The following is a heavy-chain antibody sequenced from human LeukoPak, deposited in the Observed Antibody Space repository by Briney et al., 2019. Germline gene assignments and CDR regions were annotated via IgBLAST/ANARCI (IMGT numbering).Heavy chain of an antibody. V-gene: IGHV3-7*01. Sequence: GGSLRLSCAASGFTFSSYWMSWVRHAPGKGLEWVANIKQDGSEKYYVDSVKGRFTISRDNAKNSLYLQMNSLRAEDTAVYYCATPLWFGELYDYWGQGTLVTVSS. CDR3: ATPLWFGELYDY. CDR2: IKQDGSEK. D-gene: IGHD3-10*01. CDR1: GFTFSSYW. J-gene: IGHJ4*02.